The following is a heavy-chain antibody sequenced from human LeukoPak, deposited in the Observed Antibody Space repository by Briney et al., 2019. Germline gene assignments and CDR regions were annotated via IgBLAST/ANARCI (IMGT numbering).Heavy chain of an antibody. D-gene: IGHD6-19*01. CDR2: ISHDGSNK. CDR3: AKKGYSFGWRDSYYFDY. J-gene: IGHJ4*02. Sequence: GGSLRLSCAASGFPFSDYGMYWVRQAPGKGLEWLAVISHDGSNKHYADSVKGRITISRDNSMNTLYLQMNSLTAEDTAVYYCAKKGYSFGWRDSYYFDYWGQGTLVTVSS. CDR1: GFPFSDYG. V-gene: IGHV3-30*18.